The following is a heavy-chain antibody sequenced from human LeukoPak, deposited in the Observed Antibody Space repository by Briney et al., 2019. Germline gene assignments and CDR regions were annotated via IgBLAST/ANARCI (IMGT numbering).Heavy chain of an antibody. Sequence: SETLSLTCTVSGGSISSSVYYRGWIRQPPGKGLEWIGSIYYSGSTYYNPSLKSRVTISVDTSKNHFSLKLSSVTAADTAVYYCARHPPPGEHSWFDPWGQGTLVTVSS. CDR1: GGSISSSVYY. CDR3: ARHPPPGEHSWFDP. D-gene: IGHD3-10*01. CDR2: IYYSGST. J-gene: IGHJ5*02. V-gene: IGHV4-39*01.